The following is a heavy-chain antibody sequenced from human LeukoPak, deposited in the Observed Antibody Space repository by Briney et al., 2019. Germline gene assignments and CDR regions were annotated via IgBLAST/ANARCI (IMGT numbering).Heavy chain of an antibody. D-gene: IGHD6-13*01. J-gene: IGHJ3*02. Sequence: GRSLRLSCAASGFTFSSYGMHWVHQAPGKGLEWVAVIWYDGSNKDYADSVKGRFTIPRDNSKNTLYLQMNSLRAEDTAVYYCATEQGGIALGIGAFDIWGQGTVVTASS. V-gene: IGHV3-33*01. CDR2: IWYDGSNK. CDR1: GFTFSSYG. CDR3: ATEQGGIALGIGAFDI.